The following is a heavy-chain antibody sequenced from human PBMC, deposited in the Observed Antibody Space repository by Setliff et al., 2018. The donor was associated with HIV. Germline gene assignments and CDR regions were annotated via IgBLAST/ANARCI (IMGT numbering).Heavy chain of an antibody. CDR3: ARVSRRRLVKLEPDY. CDR1: GYTFTIYD. J-gene: IGHJ4*02. Sequence: GASVKVSCKASGYTFTIYDVTWVRQAPGQGLEWMGWISAYNGHTNYAQKFQGRVTMTRDTSISTAYMELSRLRSDDTAMFYCARVSRRRLVKLEPDYWGLGTLVTVSS. CDR2: ISAYNGHT. V-gene: IGHV1-18*01. D-gene: IGHD2-8*02.